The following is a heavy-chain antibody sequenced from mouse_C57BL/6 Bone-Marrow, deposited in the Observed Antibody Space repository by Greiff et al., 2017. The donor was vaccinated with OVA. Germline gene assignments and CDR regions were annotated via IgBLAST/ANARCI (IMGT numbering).Heavy chain of an antibody. CDR2: ISSGGDYI. D-gene: IGHD5-5*01. J-gene: IGHJ1*03. CDR1: GFTFSSYA. V-gene: IGHV5S21*01. CDR3: ARADYPCYYV. Sequence: EVMLVESGAGLVKPGGSLKLSCAASGFTFSSYAMSWVRQTPEKRLEWVAYISSGGDYIYYADTVKGRFTISRDNARNTLYLQMSSLKSEDTAMYYCARADYPCYYVWDTGTAITVTA.